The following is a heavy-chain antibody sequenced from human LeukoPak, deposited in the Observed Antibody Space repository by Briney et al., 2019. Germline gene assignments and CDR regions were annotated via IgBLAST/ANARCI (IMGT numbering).Heavy chain of an antibody. Sequence: ASVKVSCKGSGYTVTSYDINWVRQPTGQGRAWMGWMNPNGGNTGHAQKFQGRVTMTSNTSIRTAYMEVSSLRSEDTAVYYCAGGNSSGWLRVYYYYGMDVWGQGTTVTVSS. CDR3: AGGNSSGWLRVYYYYGMDV. D-gene: IGHD6-19*01. J-gene: IGHJ6*02. CDR2: MNPNGGNT. CDR1: GYTVTSYD. V-gene: IGHV1-8*01.